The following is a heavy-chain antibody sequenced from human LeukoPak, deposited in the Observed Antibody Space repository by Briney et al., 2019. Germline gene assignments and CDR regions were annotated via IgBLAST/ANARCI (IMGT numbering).Heavy chain of an antibody. Sequence: GRSLRLSCAASGFTFSSYGMHWVRQAPGKGLEWVAVIWYDGSNKYYADSVKGRFTISRDNSKNTLYLQMNSLRAEDTAVYYCARVGGRGYSYEEDFDYWGQGTLVTVSS. D-gene: IGHD5-18*01. CDR2: IWYDGSNK. CDR3: ARVGGRGYSYEEDFDY. V-gene: IGHV3-33*01. CDR1: GFTFSSYG. J-gene: IGHJ4*02.